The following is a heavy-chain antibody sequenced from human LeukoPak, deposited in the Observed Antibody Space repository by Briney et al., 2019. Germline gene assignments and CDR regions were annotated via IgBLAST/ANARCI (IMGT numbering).Heavy chain of an antibody. D-gene: IGHD3-22*01. CDR3: ARELFSARDYYDSSGYNWYFDL. CDR2: IYYSGST. Sequence: SQTLSLTCTVSGGSISSGDYYWSWIRQPPGKGLEWIGYIYYSGSTYYNPSLNSRVTISVDTSKNQFSLKLSSVTAADTAVYYCARELFSARDYYDSSGYNWYFDLWGRGTLVTVSS. CDR1: GGSISSGDYY. V-gene: IGHV4-30-4*08. J-gene: IGHJ2*01.